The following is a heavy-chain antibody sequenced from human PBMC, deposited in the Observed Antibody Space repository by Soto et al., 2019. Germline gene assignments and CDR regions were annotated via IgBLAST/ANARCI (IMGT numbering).Heavy chain of an antibody. CDR3: TRMRMESGYNWFDP. Sequence: SQTLSLTGTVSGGSISQYYWSWIRHPAGKGLEWIGRIFTSGSTNYNPSLKGRVTMSIDTAKNQFSLKLSSVTAADTAMYYCTRMRMESGYNWFDPWGQGTQVTVSS. V-gene: IGHV4-4*07. CDR1: GGSISQYY. CDR2: IFTSGST. D-gene: IGHD6-25*01. J-gene: IGHJ5*02.